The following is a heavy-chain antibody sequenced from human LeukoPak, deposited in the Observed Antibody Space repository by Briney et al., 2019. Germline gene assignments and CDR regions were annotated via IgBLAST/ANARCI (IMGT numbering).Heavy chain of an antibody. D-gene: IGHD6-13*01. CDR1: GYTFTSYD. V-gene: IGHV1-8*03. CDR3: ARGVKYSSSPKPGRSYYYYYYMDV. CDR2: MNPNSGNT. Sequence: ASVKVSCKASGYTFTSYDINWARQATGQGLEWMGWMNPNSGNTGYAQKFQGRVTITRNTSISTAYMELSSLRSEDTAVYYCARGVKYSSSPKPGRSYYYYYYMDVWGKGTTVTVSS. J-gene: IGHJ6*03.